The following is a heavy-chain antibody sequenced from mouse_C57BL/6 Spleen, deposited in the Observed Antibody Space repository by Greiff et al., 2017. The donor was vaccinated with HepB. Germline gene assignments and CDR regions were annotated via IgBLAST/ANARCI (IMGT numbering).Heavy chain of an antibody. CDR2: INPGSGGT. V-gene: IGHV1-54*01. D-gene: IGHD1-1*01. CDR3: ARSTTVVDYFDY. J-gene: IGHJ2*01. Sequence: QVHVKHSGAELVRPGTSVKVSCKASGYAFTNYLIEWVKQRPGQGLEWIGVINPGSGGTNYNEKFKGKATLTADKSSSTAYMQLSSLTSEDSAVYFCARSTTVVDYFDYWGQGTTLTVSS. CDR1: GYAFTNYL.